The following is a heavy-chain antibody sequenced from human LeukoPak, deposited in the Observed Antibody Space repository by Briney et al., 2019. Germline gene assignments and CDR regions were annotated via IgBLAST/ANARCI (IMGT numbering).Heavy chain of an antibody. D-gene: IGHD3-10*01. J-gene: IGHJ4*02. V-gene: IGHV3-23*01. CDR3: AKEIYAYGSHGFDY. Sequence: GRSLRLSCSASQFTFSYYAMTWVRQAPGKGLDWVSGIGGSGEYTYYADSVKGRFTISRDNSKNTLYLQLNGLRVEDTAVYYCAKEIYAYGSHGFDYWGQGTLVTVSS. CDR2: IGGSGEYT. CDR1: QFTFSYYA.